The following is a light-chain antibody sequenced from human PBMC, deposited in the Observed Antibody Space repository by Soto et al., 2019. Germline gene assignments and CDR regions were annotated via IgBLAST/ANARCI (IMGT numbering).Light chain of an antibody. J-gene: IGLJ2*01. CDR3: YSAADNNLGI. CDR1: ILAKEY. V-gene: IGLV3-27*01. Sequence: SYELTQPSSVSVSPGQTATITCSGDILAKEYVRWFQQRPGQAPVLVIFKDAERPIGIPERFSGSSSGTTVILTISGAQVEDEADYYCYSAADNNLGIFGGGTKVTVL. CDR2: KDA.